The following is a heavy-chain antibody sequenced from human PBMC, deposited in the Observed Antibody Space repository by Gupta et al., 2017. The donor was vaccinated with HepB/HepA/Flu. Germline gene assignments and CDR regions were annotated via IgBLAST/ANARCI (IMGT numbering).Heavy chain of an antibody. V-gene: IGHV3-15*01. Sequence: EVQMVESGGGLVKPGGSLRLACVASGFSFRNAGISWVRQAPGKGLEWVGRIKSKIDGGTTDYAAPVKGRFTISRDDSKNTLFLQMNSLNIEDTAVYYCTTEGSSYYTDLYFDYWGQGTLVTVSS. CDR3: TTEGSSYYTDLYFDY. CDR1: GFSFRNAG. D-gene: IGHD2-2*02. J-gene: IGHJ4*02. CDR2: IKSKIDGGTT.